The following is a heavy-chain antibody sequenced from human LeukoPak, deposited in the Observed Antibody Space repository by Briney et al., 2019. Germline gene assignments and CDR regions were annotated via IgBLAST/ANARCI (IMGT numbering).Heavy chain of an antibody. CDR1: GFTVSSNY. Sequence: PGGSLRLSCAASGFTVSSNYMSWVRQAPGKGLEWVSVIYSGGGTYYADSVKGRFTISRDNSKNTLYLQMNSLRAEDTAVYYCARGRSSGYSDYWGQGTLVTVSS. J-gene: IGHJ4*02. V-gene: IGHV3-53*01. CDR3: ARGRSSGYSDY. CDR2: IYSGGGT. D-gene: IGHD3-22*01.